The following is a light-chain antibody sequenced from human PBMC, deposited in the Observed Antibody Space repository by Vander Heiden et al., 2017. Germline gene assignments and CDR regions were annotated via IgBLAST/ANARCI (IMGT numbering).Light chain of an antibody. CDR2: SSD. V-gene: IGLV1-44*01. CDR1: SYNIGSKS. CDR3: AAWDDSLNAVV. J-gene: IGLJ3*02. Sequence: QSVLTQPPSASGTPGQRVTITCSGSSYNIGSKSVNWYQQVPGTAPKLLIYSSDQRPSGVPDRFSGSKSGTSASLAISGLQSEDEADYHCAAWDDSLNAVVFGGGTKLTVL.